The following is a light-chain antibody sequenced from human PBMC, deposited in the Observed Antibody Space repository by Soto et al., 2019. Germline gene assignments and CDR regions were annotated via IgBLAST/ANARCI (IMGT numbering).Light chain of an antibody. CDR2: DVS. CDR1: SSDVGGYNY. J-gene: IGLJ1*01. V-gene: IGLV2-14*03. Sequence: QCVLTQPASVSGSPGQSITMSCSGTSSDVGGYNYVSWYQQHPAKAPKVMMYDVSNRPSGVSNRFSGSKSGNTASLTISGLQAEDEADYYCDSYTSSSTYVFGPGTKHTV. CDR3: DSYTSSSTYV.